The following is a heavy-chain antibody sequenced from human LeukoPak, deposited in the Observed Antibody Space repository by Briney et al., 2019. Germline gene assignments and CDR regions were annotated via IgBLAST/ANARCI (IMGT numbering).Heavy chain of an antibody. CDR1: GGSISSSSYY. V-gene: IGHV4-39*07. CDR2: FYYSGST. D-gene: IGHD2-2*01. CDR3: ARKERCTSNSCYPFDP. J-gene: IGHJ5*02. Sequence: TSETLSLTCTVSGGSISSSSYYWGWIRQPPGKGLEWIGSFYYSGSTYYNPSLKSRVTISADTSKNQFSLKLTSVTAADTAVYYCARKERCTSNSCYPFDPWGQGTLVIVSS.